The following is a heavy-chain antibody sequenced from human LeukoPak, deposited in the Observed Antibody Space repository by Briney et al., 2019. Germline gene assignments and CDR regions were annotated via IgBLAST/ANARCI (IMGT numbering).Heavy chain of an antibody. CDR2: IYHSGST. J-gene: IGHJ3*01. V-gene: IGHV4-30-2*01. Sequence: SETLSLTCAVSGGXISSGGYSWSWIRQPPGKGLEWIGYIYHSGSTYYNPSLKSRVTISVDRSKNQFSLKLSSVTAADTAVYYCARVRSGDWGQGTMVTVSS. CDR3: ARVRSGD. CDR1: GGXISSGGYS. D-gene: IGHD7-27*01.